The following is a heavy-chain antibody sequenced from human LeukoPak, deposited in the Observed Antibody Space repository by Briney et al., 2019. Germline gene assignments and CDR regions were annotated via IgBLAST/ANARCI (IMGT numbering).Heavy chain of an antibody. Sequence: SETLSLTCTVSGASVNDYWSWFRQPPGKGLEWIGYVSFIGNTIFNPSLKSRVTMSVETSKTQVSLELSSVTAADTAVYYCAKHVKREWATYGSNYFDSWGQGTLVTVSS. V-gene: IGHV4-59*08. CDR3: AKHVKREWATYGSNYFDS. J-gene: IGHJ4*02. CDR2: VSFIGNT. CDR1: GASVNDY. D-gene: IGHD1-26*01.